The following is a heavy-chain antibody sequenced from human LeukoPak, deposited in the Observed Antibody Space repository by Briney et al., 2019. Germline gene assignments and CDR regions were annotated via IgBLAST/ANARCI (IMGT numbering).Heavy chain of an antibody. J-gene: IGHJ4*02. V-gene: IGHV3-23*01. CDR1: GFTFSSHA. CDR2: ITGSGGKT. CDR3: AKWGDYDVLTGYYVSDY. D-gene: IGHD3-9*01. Sequence: GGSLRLSCAASGFTFSSHAMSWVRQAPGKGLEWVSAITGSGGKTYYADSVKGRFTISRDNSKNTVFLQMNILRAEDTAVYYCAKWGDYDVLTGYYVSDYWGQGTLVTVSS.